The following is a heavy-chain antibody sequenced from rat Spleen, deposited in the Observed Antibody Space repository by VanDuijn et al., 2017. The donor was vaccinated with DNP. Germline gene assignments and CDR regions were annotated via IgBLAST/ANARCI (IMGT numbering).Heavy chain of an antibody. CDR2: ISYEGGNT. CDR3: ARVGDLHDGGDGDVLDV. Sequence: EVQLVESGGGLVLPGRSLKLSCAASGFTFSDYDMAWVRQAPTKGLEWVASISYEGGNTYFGDSVKGRFTISRDDAKNTLSLQMNGLRSEDTATYYCARVGDLHDGGDGDVLDVWGQGTSVTVSS. D-gene: IGHD1-12*02. CDR1: GFTFSDYD. J-gene: IGHJ4*01. V-gene: IGHV5-22*01.